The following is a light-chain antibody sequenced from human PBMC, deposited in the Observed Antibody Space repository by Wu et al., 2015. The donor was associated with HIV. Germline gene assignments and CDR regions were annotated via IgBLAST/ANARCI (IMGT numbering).Light chain of an antibody. CDR1: QSISNH. CDR3: QQSHSVPLA. CDR2: LAS. J-gene: IGKJ4*01. V-gene: IGKV1-39*01. Sequence: DIQMTQSPSSLSASVGDRVTISCRASQSISNHLNWYQQKPGKAPNLLISLASNLQGGVPSRFSGSGSGTDFTLIISSLQPEDFATYYCQQSHSVPLAFGGGTKVEIK.